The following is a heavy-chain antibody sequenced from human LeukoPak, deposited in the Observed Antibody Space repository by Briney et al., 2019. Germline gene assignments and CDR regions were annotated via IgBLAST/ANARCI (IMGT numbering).Heavy chain of an antibody. V-gene: IGHV1-8*01. CDR2: MNPNSGNT. D-gene: IGHD4-17*01. CDR1: GYTFTSYD. CDR3: ARIVDYGDHGDY. J-gene: IGHJ4*02. Sequence: ASVKVSCKASGYTFTSYDINWVRQATGQGLEWMGWMNPNSGNTGYAQKFQGRVTMTRNTSISTAYMELSSLRSEDTAVYHCARIVDYGDHGDYWGQRTLVTVSS.